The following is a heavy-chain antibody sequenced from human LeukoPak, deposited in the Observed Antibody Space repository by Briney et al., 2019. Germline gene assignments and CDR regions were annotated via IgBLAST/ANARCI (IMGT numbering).Heavy chain of an antibody. CDR2: IRYDGSNK. V-gene: IGHV3-30*02. CDR1: GFTFSSYG. D-gene: IGHD3-16*01. CDR3: AKGELWTYYYYYYGMDV. Sequence: GGSLRLSCAASGFTFSSYGMHWVRQAPGKGLEWVAFIRYDGSNKYYADSVKGRFTISRDNSKNTLYLQMNSLRAEDTAVYYCAKGELWTYYYYYYGMDVWGQGTTVTVSS. J-gene: IGHJ6*02.